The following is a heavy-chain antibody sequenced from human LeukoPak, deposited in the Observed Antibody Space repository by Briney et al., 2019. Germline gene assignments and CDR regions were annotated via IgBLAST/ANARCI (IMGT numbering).Heavy chain of an antibody. V-gene: IGHV3-48*04. CDR1: GFTFSSYS. D-gene: IGHD1-26*01. J-gene: IGHJ4*02. Sequence: GGSLRLSCAASGFTFSSYSMNWVRQAPGKGLEWVSYISSSSSTIYYADSVKGRFTISRDNAKNSLYLQMNSLRAEDTAVYYCARGYGGATIGYWGQGTLVTVSS. CDR3: ARGYGGATIGY. CDR2: ISSSSSTI.